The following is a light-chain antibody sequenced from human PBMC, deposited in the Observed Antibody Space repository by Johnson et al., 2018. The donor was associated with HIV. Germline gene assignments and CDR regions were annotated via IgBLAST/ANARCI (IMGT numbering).Light chain of an antibody. V-gene: IGLV1-51*01. CDR3: GTLDSSLNAYV. CDR2: DTI. CDR1: SSNIGSHY. J-gene: IGLJ1*01. Sequence: QSVLTQPPSVSAAPGQKVTISCSGSSSNIGSHYVSWYQQVPGTAPRLVIYDTIKRHSGIPDRFSGSKSGTSATLGITGLQTGDEADYYCGTLDSSLNAYVFGAATKVAVV.